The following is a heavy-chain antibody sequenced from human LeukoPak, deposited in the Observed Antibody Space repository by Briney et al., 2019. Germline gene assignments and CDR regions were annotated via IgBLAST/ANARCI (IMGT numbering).Heavy chain of an antibody. Sequence: GGSLRLSCAASGFTFSNYWMSWVRQAPGKGLEWVANIRQDGSEKYYVDSMRGRFTISRDNAKNSLYQQMSSLRAEDTAVYYCARSTAGLDYWGQGTLVTVSS. CDR1: GFTFSNYW. CDR2: IRQDGSEK. V-gene: IGHV3-7*01. J-gene: IGHJ4*02. CDR3: ARSTAGLDY. D-gene: IGHD1-1*01.